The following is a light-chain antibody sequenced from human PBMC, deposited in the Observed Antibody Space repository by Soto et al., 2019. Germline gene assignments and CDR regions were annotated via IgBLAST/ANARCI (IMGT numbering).Light chain of an antibody. CDR2: GNS. CDR1: SSNIGAGHD. V-gene: IGLV1-40*01. Sequence: QPVLTQPPSVSGAPGQRVTISCTGSSSNIGAGHDVHWYQQLPRTAPKLLIYGNSNRPSGVPDRFSGSKSGTSASLAITGLQAEDEADYYCQSYDSSLSGFVVFGGGTKLTVL. J-gene: IGLJ2*01. CDR3: QSYDSSLSGFVV.